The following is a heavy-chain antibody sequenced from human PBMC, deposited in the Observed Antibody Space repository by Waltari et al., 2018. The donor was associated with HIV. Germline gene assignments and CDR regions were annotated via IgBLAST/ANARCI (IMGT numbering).Heavy chain of an antibody. CDR2: IYPGDSDT. CDR3: ARYRYSGSYSPYNYDMDV. CDR1: GYSFTSYW. Sequence: EIQLVQSGAEVKETRESLKISCKGFGYSFTSYWIGWVRQMPGKGWEWIGIIYPGDSDTRYSPSFQGQVTISADKSINTAYLQWSRLKASDTAIYYCARYRYSGSYSPYNYDMDVWG. D-gene: IGHD1-26*01. V-gene: IGHV5-51*03. J-gene: IGHJ6*02.